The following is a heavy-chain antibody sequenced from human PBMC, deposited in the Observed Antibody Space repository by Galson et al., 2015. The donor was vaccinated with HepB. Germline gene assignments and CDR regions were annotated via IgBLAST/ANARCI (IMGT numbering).Heavy chain of an antibody. J-gene: IGHJ4*02. Sequence: SVKVSCKASGYTFTSAAIHWVRQAPGQRPEWMGWINAGDGNTEYSQKFQGRVTISRDTFANTAYMELNSLRPEDTAVYYCARDRLEMFLGEFEYWGQGTQVTVSS. D-gene: IGHD3-10*02. CDR1: GYTFTSAA. CDR3: ARDRLEMFLGEFEY. CDR2: INAGDGNT. V-gene: IGHV1-3*01.